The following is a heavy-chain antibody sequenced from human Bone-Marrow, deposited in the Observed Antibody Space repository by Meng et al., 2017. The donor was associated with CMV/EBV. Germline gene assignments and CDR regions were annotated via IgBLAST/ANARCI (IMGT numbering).Heavy chain of an antibody. D-gene: IGHD3-16*01. J-gene: IGHJ6*02. CDR2: INPNSGGT. CDR3: ASFYGFGDYYYGMDV. Sequence: ASVKVSCKASGYTFTGYYMHWVRQAPGQGLEWMGWINPNSGGTNYAQKFQGRVTMTRDTSISTAYMELSRLRSDDTAVYYCASFYGFGDYYYGMDVWGQGTTVTVSS. CDR1: GYTFTGYY. V-gene: IGHV1-2*02.